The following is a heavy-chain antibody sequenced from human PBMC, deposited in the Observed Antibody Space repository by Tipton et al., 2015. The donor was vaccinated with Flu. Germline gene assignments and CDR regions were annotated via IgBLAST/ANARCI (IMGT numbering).Heavy chain of an antibody. CDR1: GYTFTSYG. Sequence: QLVQSGAEVKKPGASVKVSCKASGYTFTSYGISWVRQAPGQGLEWMGWISAYNGNTNYAQKLTGRVTMTTDTSTSTAYMELRSLRSDDTAVYYCATTFPYYYDSSGYLNYWGQGTLVTVSS. V-gene: IGHV1-18*01. CDR3: ATTFPYYYDSSGYLNY. CDR2: ISAYNGNT. J-gene: IGHJ4*02. D-gene: IGHD3-22*01.